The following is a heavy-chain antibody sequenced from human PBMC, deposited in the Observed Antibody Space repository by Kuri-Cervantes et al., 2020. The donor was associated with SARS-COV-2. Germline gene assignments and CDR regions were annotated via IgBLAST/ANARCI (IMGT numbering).Heavy chain of an antibody. Sequence: GESLKISCAASGFTFSDHYMDWVRQAPGKGLEWVGRTRNKANSYTTEYAASVKGRFTISRDDSKNSLYLQMNSLKTEDTAVYYCARVEQSAFDYWGQGTLVTVSS. CDR3: ARVEQSAFDY. D-gene: IGHD6-19*01. CDR2: TRNKANSYTT. V-gene: IGHV3-72*01. J-gene: IGHJ4*02. CDR1: GFTFSDHY.